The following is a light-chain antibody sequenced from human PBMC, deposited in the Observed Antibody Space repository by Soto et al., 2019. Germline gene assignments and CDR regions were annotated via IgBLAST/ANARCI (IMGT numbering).Light chain of an antibody. Sequence: EIVMTQSPATLSVSPGERATLSCRASQSVSSNLAWYQQQPGQAPRLLIYGASTRANGIPPRFSGSGSGTDFTLTISSLEPEDFAAYYCQQYGSSTKLTFGGGTKV. CDR2: GAS. CDR1: QSVSSN. V-gene: IGKV3-15*01. J-gene: IGKJ4*01. CDR3: QQYGSSTKLT.